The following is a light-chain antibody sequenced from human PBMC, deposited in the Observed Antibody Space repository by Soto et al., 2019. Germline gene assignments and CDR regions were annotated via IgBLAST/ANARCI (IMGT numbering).Light chain of an antibody. V-gene: IGLV2-14*01. CDR1: SXDVGAYNF. CDR2: EVT. Sequence: VLTQPASVSGSPGQSITISCSGTSXDVGAYNFVSWYQHHPGRAPQLIIYEVTIRPSGVSNRFSGSKSGNSASLTISGLQAEDEADYYCTSYTTTNTPYVFGSGTKVTVL. CDR3: TSYTTTNTPYV. J-gene: IGLJ1*01.